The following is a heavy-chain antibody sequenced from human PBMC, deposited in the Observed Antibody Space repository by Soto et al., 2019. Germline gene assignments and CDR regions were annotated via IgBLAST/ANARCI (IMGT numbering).Heavy chain of an antibody. Sequence: GGSLRLSCAASGFTFSSYSMNWVRQAPGKGLEWVSSISSSSYIYYADSVKGRFTISRDNARNSLYLQMNSLRAEDTAVYYCARAGVYSRSTPNHHPYVMDVWGQGTTVTVSS. CDR2: ISSSSYI. CDR3: ARAGVYSRSTPNHHPYVMDV. D-gene: IGHD6-13*01. CDR1: GFTFSSYS. J-gene: IGHJ6*02. V-gene: IGHV3-21*01.